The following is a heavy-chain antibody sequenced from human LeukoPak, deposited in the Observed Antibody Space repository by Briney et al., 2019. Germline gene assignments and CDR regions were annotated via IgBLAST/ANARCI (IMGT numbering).Heavy chain of an antibody. CDR3: AKSTYYYDTFVNAFDF. J-gene: IGHJ3*01. Sequence: SETLSLTCTVSGGSVSSSHYWGWTRQPPGKGLEWIGSIYYGGSTYYNASLRSRVTTSVDTSKNQFSLKLSSVTAADTAVYYCAKSTYYYDTFVNAFDFWGQGAVVTVSS. CDR2: IYYGGST. D-gene: IGHD3-22*01. CDR1: GGSVSSSHY. V-gene: IGHV4-39*07.